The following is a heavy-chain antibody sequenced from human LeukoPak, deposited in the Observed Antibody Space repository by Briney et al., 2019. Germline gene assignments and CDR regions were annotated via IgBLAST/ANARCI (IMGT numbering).Heavy chain of an antibody. V-gene: IGHV3-30*18. CDR3: TKESATGSRYSFDY. CDR2: VSSDGVPT. Sequence: GTSLRLSCAASGFTFSSHGIPGVRQAPGKGLGWVAVVSSDGVPTYYADSVKGRFTNSRDNSNNTLYLQMNSLRGEDTAIYYCTKESATGSRYSFDYWGQGTLVTVSS. CDR1: GFTFSSHG. D-gene: IGHD2-15*01. J-gene: IGHJ4*02.